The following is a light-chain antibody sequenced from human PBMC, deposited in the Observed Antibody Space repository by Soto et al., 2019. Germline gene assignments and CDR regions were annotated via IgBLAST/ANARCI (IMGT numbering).Light chain of an antibody. CDR1: SSDVGGYNY. J-gene: IGLJ2*01. V-gene: IGLV2-14*01. Sequence: QSALTQPASVSGSPGQSITISCTGTSSDVGGYNYVSWYQQHPGKAPKLMIYEVSNRPSGVSNRFSGSKSGNTASLTISGLQAEDEADYYCSSYTSSSPLHVVFGGGTKLTVL. CDR2: EVS. CDR3: SSYTSSSPLHVV.